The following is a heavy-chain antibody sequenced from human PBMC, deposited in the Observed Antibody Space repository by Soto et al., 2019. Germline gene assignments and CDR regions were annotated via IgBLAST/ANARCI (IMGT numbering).Heavy chain of an antibody. Sequence: QVQLVQSGAEVKKPGSSVKVSCKASGGTFSSYTISWVRQAPGQGLEWMGRIIPILGIANYAQKFQGRVTIPADKTKSTAYMELSSLRSEDTAVYYCARGRYEPPHGPPYSYGMDVWGQGTTVTVSS. V-gene: IGHV1-69*02. CDR3: ARGRYEPPHGPPYSYGMDV. D-gene: IGHD3-16*01. CDR2: IIPILGIA. CDR1: GGTFSSYT. J-gene: IGHJ6*02.